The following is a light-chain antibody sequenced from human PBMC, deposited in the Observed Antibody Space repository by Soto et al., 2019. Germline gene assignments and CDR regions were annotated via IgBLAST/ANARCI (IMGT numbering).Light chain of an antibody. V-gene: IGKV3-15*01. J-gene: IGKJ5*01. CDR1: QGVTTD. CDR3: QQYNNWPYS. CDR2: DVS. Sequence: EMVLTHSPATLSVSPGERATLSCRAGQGVTTDFAWYQQKSGQSPRLLIYDVSIRATGVPARFSGTGSETDFTLTISGLQSEDSAVYFCQQYNNWPYSFGQGTRLE.